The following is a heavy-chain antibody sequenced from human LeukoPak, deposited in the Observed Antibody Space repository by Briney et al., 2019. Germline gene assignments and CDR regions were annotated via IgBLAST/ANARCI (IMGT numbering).Heavy chain of an antibody. D-gene: IGHD2-2*01. J-gene: IGHJ4*02. CDR2: IKQDGSEK. CDR1: GFTFSSYW. Sequence: QPGGSLRLSCAASGFTFSSYWMSWVRQAPGKGLEWVANIKQDGSEKYYVDSVKGRFTISRDNAKNSLYLQMNSLRAEDTALYYCAKAALPALNPYFDYWGQGTLVTVSS. V-gene: IGHV3-7*03. CDR3: AKAALPALNPYFDY.